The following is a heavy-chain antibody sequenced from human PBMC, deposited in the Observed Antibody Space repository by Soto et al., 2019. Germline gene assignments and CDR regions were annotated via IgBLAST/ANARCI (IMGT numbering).Heavy chain of an antibody. CDR2: SYYTGST. J-gene: IGHJ3*02. CDR3: ARSGYIYGSNAFDI. V-gene: IGHV4-31*03. D-gene: IGHD5-18*01. Sequence: PSETLSLTCTVSGGSISSGFYYWNWIRQHPGKGLEWIGYSYYTGSTYYNPSLKSRVTISLDTSKNQFSLKLRSVTAADTAVYYCARSGYIYGSNAFDIWGQGTMVTVSS. CDR1: GGSISSGFYY.